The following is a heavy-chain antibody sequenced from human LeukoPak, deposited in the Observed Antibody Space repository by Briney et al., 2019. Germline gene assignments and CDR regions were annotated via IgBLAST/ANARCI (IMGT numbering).Heavy chain of an antibody. J-gene: IGHJ3*02. D-gene: IGHD3-9*01. Sequence: PSETLSLTCAVYGGSFSGYYWSWIRQPPGKGLEWIGEINHSGSTNYNPSLKSRVTISVDMSKNQFSLKLSSVTAADTAVYYCARADILTGYYRRINAFDIWGQGTMVTVSS. CDR3: ARADILTGYYRRINAFDI. V-gene: IGHV4-34*01. CDR2: INHSGST. CDR1: GGSFSGYY.